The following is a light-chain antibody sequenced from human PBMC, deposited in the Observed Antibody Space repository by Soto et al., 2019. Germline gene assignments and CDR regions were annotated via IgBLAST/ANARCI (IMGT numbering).Light chain of an antibody. Sequence: DIQMTQSPSTLSGSVGDRVTITCRASQTISSWLAWYQQKPGKAPKLLIYKASTLKSGVPSRFSGSGSGTEFTLTISSLQPDEFATYYCKHYNSYSEAFGQGTKVDI. CDR2: KAS. CDR1: QTISSW. J-gene: IGKJ1*01. V-gene: IGKV1-5*03. CDR3: KHYNSYSEA.